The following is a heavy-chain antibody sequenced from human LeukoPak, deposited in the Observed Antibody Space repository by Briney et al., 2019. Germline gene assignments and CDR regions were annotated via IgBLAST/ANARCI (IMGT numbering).Heavy chain of an antibody. V-gene: IGHV3-21*01. CDR3: ARVSSSY. Sequence: GGSLRLSCAASGFSLSNYTMNWVRQAPGKGLEWVSPISRSNNNIYYAYSAKGRFTISRENAKNSLYLQMISLRAEDTVVYYCARVSSSYWGQGALVTVSS. CDR1: GFSLSNYT. CDR2: ISRSNNNI. D-gene: IGHD3-22*01. J-gene: IGHJ4*02.